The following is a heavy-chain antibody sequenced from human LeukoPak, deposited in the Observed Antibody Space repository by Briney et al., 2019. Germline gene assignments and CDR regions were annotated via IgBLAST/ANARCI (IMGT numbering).Heavy chain of an antibody. J-gene: IGHJ4*02. D-gene: IGHD4-17*01. CDR2: ISSSSSYI. Sequence: GGSLRLSCAASGFTFSSYSMNWVRQAPGEGLEWVSSISSSSSYIYYADSVKGRFTISRDNSKNTLYLQMNSLRAEDTAVYYCAREGVPGYGDYYIGFFDYWGQGTLVTVSS. CDR3: AREGVPGYGDYYIGFFDY. CDR1: GFTFSSYS. V-gene: IGHV3-21*04.